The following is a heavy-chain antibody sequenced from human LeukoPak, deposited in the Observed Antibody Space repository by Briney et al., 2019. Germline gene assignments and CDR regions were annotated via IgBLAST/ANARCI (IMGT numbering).Heavy chain of an antibody. V-gene: IGHV3-7*01. Sequence: GGSLRLSCAASGFTFSSYWMSWVRQAPGKGLEWVANINQDESERYYVDSVKGRFTISRDNAKNSLYLQMNSLRAEDMAVYYCARDRGRTWADYWGQGTLVTVSS. J-gene: IGHJ4*02. D-gene: IGHD3-16*01. CDR3: ARDRGRTWADY. CDR1: GFTFSSYW. CDR2: INQDESER.